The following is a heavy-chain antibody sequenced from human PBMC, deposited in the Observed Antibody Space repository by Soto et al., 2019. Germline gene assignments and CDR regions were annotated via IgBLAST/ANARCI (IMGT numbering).Heavy chain of an antibody. CDR2: IIPIFGTA. CDR1: GGTFSSYA. CDR3: ARAVAGNYYYYYYGMDV. V-gene: IGHV1-69*13. D-gene: IGHD6-19*01. Sequence: VASVKVSCKASGGTFSSYAISWVRQAPGQGLEWMGGIIPIFGTANYAQKFQGRVTITADESTSTAYMELSSLRSEDTAVYYCARAVAGNYYYYYYGMDVWGQGTTVTVSS. J-gene: IGHJ6*02.